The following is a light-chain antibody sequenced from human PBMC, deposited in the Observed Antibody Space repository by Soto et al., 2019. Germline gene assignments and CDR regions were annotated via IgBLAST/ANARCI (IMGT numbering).Light chain of an antibody. J-gene: IGLJ2*01. V-gene: IGLV6-57*04. CDR2: EDN. CDR1: SGRIASNY. Sequence: NFMLTQPHSVSESPGKTVTISCTRSSGRIASNYVQWYQQRPGSAPTTVIYEDNQRPSGVPDRFSGSIDSSSNSASLTISGLKTEDEADYYCQSYDSSAVVFGGGTKVTVL. CDR3: QSYDSSAVV.